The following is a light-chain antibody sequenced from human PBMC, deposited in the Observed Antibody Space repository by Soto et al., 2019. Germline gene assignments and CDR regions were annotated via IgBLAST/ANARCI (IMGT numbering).Light chain of an antibody. J-gene: IGKJ1*01. Sequence: IGMTQSPATLSVSPGERATFSCRASQNIYSNIAWYQQRPGQAPRLLIYRASTRATGVPARFSGSGSGTEFTLTIGSLQSEDFAVYSCLQYHNLWAFGQRTNVAI. CDR1: QNIYSN. CDR3: LQYHNLWA. CDR2: RAS. V-gene: IGKV3-15*01.